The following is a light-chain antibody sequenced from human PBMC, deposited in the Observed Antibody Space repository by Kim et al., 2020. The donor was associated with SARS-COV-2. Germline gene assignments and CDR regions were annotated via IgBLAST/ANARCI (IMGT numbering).Light chain of an antibody. Sequence: SPGQSITISCTGTSSDVGSYNLVSWYQQHPGKAPKLMIYEGSKRPSGVSNRFSGSKSGNTASLTSSGLQAEDEADYYCCSYAGSPVFGGGTQLTVL. CDR3: CSYAGSPV. J-gene: IGLJ2*01. V-gene: IGLV2-23*01. CDR1: SSDVGSYNL. CDR2: EGS.